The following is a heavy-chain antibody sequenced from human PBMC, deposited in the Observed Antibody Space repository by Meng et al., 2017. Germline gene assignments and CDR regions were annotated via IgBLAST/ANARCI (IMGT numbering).Heavy chain of an antibody. J-gene: IGHJ4*02. CDR3: ASVLYSSSWSYLDY. CDR1: GGSISSGGYY. CDR2: IYYSGST. V-gene: IGHV4-31*03. Sequence: VQRAGSGPGVVKPSQTLSLTCTVSGGSISSGGYYWSWIRQHPGKGLEWIGYIYYSGSTYYNPSLKSRVTISVDTSKNQFSLKLSSVTAADTAVYYCASVLYSSSWSYLDYWGQGTLVTVSS. D-gene: IGHD6-13*01.